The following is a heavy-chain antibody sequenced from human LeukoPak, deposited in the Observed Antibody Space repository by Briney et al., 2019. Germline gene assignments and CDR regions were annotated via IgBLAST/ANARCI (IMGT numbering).Heavy chain of an antibody. Sequence: SETLSLTCAVYGGSFSGYYWTWIRQSPGKGLEWIGEINHSGSTSYNPSLKSRVTISVDTSKNQFSLKLSSVTAADTAVYYCARDCGGDCYDAFDIWGQGTMVTVSS. V-gene: IGHV4-34*01. CDR2: INHSGST. CDR3: ARDCGGDCYDAFDI. J-gene: IGHJ3*02. CDR1: GGSFSGYY. D-gene: IGHD2-21*02.